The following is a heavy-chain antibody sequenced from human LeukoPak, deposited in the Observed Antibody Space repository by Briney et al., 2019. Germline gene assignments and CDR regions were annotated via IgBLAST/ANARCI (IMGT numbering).Heavy chain of an antibody. CDR1: GGSISSGGYY. D-gene: IGHD3-16*01. J-gene: IGHJ4*02. CDR3: ARGGGGNLDY. V-gene: IGHV4-31*03. Sequence: PSETLSLTCTVSGGSISSGGYYWSWIRQHPGKGLEWIGYIYYSGNTYYNPSLKSRVTISVDTSKNQFSLKLSSVTAADTAVYYCARGGGGNLDYWGQGTLVTVSS. CDR2: IYYSGNT.